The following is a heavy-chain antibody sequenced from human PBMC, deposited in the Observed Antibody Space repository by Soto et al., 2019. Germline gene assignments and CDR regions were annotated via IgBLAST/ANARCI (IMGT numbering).Heavy chain of an antibody. Sequence: ASVKVSCKASGYTFTSYGISWVRQAPGQGLEWMGWISAYNGNTNYAQKLQGRVTMTTDTSTSTAYMELRSLRSDDTAVYYCARVVRSYYDFWSGYQGGMGAFDIWGQGTMVTVSS. J-gene: IGHJ3*02. D-gene: IGHD3-3*01. CDR1: GYTFTSYG. V-gene: IGHV1-18*01. CDR2: ISAYNGNT. CDR3: ARVVRSYYDFWSGYQGGMGAFDI.